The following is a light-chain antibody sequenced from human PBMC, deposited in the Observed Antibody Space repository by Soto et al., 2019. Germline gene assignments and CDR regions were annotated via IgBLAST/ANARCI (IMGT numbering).Light chain of an antibody. V-gene: IGLV1-47*01. J-gene: IGLJ1*01. Sequence: QSVLTQSPSVSGTPGQRVTISCSGSASTIGRNYVYWYQQLPGTAPKLLIYRNSQRPSGVPDRFSGSKYGTSASLAISGLRSEDEADYYCAAWDDNLSGFYVFGDGTKAPS. CDR1: ASTIGRNY. CDR3: AAWDDNLSGFYV. CDR2: RNS.